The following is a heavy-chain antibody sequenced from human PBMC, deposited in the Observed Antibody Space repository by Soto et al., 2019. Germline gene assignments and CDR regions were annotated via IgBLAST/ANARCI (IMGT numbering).Heavy chain of an antibody. V-gene: IGHV1-18*01. Sequence: ASVKVSCKASGYTFTSYGISWVRQAPGQGLEWMGWISAYNGNTNYAQKLQGRVTMTTDTSTSTAYMELRSLRSDDTAVYYCARDLREQWLVLAAIHRPFDIWGQGTMVTVSS. J-gene: IGHJ3*02. CDR2: ISAYNGNT. CDR1: GYTFTSYG. D-gene: IGHD6-19*01. CDR3: ARDLREQWLVLAAIHRPFDI.